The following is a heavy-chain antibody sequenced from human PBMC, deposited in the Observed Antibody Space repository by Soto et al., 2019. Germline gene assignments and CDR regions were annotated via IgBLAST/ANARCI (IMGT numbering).Heavy chain of an antibody. J-gene: IGHJ5*02. CDR2: IFHSGST. V-gene: IGHV4-31*03. Sequence: QVQLQESGPGLVKPSQTLSLTCTVFGDSISNGGFYYSWIRQHPGQGLEWVGYIFHSGSTLSNPSLRSRVTPSADTSKNQLFLKLTSVTAADTAVYYCARGGIAGHWFDPWGQGTLVTVSA. CDR1: GDSISNGGFY. CDR3: ARGGIAGHWFDP. D-gene: IGHD2-15*01.